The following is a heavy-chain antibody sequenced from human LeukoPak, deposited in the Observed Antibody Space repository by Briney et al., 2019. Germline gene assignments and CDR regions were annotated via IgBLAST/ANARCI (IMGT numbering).Heavy chain of an antibody. V-gene: IGHV1-69*02. Sequence: SVKVSCKASGGTFSSYTISWVRQAPGQGLEWMGRIIPILGIANYAQKFRGRVTITADKSTGTAYMELSSLRSEDTAVYYCASQYSSSSRVYFDYWGQGTLVTVSS. CDR3: ASQYSSSSRVYFDY. CDR2: IIPILGIA. D-gene: IGHD6-6*01. J-gene: IGHJ4*02. CDR1: GGTFSSYT.